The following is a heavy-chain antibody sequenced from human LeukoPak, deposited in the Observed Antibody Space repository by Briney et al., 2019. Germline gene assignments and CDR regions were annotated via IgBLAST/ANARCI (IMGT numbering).Heavy chain of an antibody. Sequence: PGGSLRLSCAASGFTFSSYAMSWVRQAPGKGLEWVSAISGSGGSTYYADSVKGRFTISRDNSKNTLYLQMNSLRAEDTAVYYCAGDRTTMVRGPTIRYFDYWGQGTLVTVSS. J-gene: IGHJ4*02. CDR2: ISGSGGST. V-gene: IGHV3-23*01. CDR3: AGDRTTMVRGPTIRYFDY. CDR1: GFTFSSYA. D-gene: IGHD3-10*01.